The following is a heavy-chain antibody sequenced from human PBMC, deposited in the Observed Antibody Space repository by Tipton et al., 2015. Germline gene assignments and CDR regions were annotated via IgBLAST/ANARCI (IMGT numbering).Heavy chain of an antibody. CDR2: ISDVGST. V-gene: IGHV4-61*01. Sequence: TLSLTCTVSGDSISTALFYWSWIRQPPGKGLEWVGYISDVGSTDYNPALESRVTISLDTSKNQVSLKLSSVTAADTAVYFCARALWQLYGMDVWGQGTTVTVSS. D-gene: IGHD5-24*01. CDR1: GDSISTALFY. J-gene: IGHJ6*02. CDR3: ARALWQLYGMDV.